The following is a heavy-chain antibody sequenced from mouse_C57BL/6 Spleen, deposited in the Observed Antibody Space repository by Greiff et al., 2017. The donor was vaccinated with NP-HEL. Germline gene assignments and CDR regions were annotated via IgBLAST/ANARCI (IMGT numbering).Heavy chain of an antibody. CDR3: ASRIYYCYDGGDY. V-gene: IGHV1-55*01. D-gene: IGHD2-2*01. CDR1: GYTFTSYW. CDR2: IYPGSGST. J-gene: IGHJ2*01. Sequence: VQLQQSGAELVKPGASVKMSCKASGYTFTSYWITWVKQRPGQGLEWIGDIYPGSGSTNYNEKFKSKATLTVDTSSSTAYMQLSSLTSEDSAVYYCASRIYYCYDGGDYWGQGTTLTVSS.